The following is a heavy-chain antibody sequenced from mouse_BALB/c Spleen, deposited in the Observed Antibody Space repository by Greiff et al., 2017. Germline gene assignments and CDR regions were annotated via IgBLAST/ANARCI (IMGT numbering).Heavy chain of an antibody. CDR3: ARERYYAMDY. CDR1: GYSITSDYA. CDR2: ISYSGST. Sequence: EVQGVESGPGLVKPSQSLSLTCTVTGYSITSDYAWNWIRQFPGNKLEWMGYISYSGSTSYNPSLKSRISITRDTSKNQFFLQLNSVTTEDTATYYCARERYYAMDYWGQGTSVTVSS. J-gene: IGHJ4*01. V-gene: IGHV3-2*02.